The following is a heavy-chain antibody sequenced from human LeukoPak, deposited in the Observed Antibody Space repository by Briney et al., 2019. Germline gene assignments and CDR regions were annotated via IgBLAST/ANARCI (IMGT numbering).Heavy chain of an antibody. CDR3: AKDRKVYEL. J-gene: IGHJ2*01. CDR2: ISGSGATT. V-gene: IGHV3-23*01. CDR1: GLTFSTYA. D-gene: IGHD5/OR15-5a*01. Sequence: GGSLRLSCAASGLTFSTYAMSGVRQAPAKGPAWVSGISGSGATTYYADSVKGRFSISRDNSRSMLYLQMNSLRVEDTALYYCAKDRKVYELWGRGTLVTVSS.